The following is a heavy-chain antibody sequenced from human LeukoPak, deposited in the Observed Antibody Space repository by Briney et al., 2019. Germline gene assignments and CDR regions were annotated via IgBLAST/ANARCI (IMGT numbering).Heavy chain of an antibody. J-gene: IGHJ4*02. V-gene: IGHV4-38-2*01. CDR1: GYSISSGYY. CDR2: IYHSGST. CDR3: ARRYYSSPRSFDY. D-gene: IGHD3-9*01. Sequence: SETLSLTCAVSGYSISSGYYWGWIRQPPGRGLEGIGTIYHSGSTYYNPSLKSRVTISVDTSKNQFSLKLSSVTAADTAVYYCARRYYSSPRSFDYWGQGTLVTVSS.